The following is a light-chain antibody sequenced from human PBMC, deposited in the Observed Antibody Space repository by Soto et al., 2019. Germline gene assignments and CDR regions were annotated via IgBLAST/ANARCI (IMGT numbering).Light chain of an antibody. Sequence: DIPLTQSPSVLSASVGDTVTITCRASQALSNYLAWYQQKPGKAPDLLIYSASTLQSGVPSRFSGSGSETEFSLTIRDLQPEDFATYYCQQLSRYPLTFGGGTKVDIK. J-gene: IGKJ4*01. CDR3: QQLSRYPLT. V-gene: IGKV1-9*01. CDR2: SAS. CDR1: QALSNY.